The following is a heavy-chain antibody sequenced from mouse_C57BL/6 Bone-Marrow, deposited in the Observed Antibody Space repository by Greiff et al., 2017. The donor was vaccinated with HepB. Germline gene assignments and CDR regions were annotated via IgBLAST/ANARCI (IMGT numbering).Heavy chain of an antibody. CDR2: IDPSDSYT. CDR3: AREFPYYYGSSYDYAMDY. CDR1: GYTFTSYW. Sequence: QVQLQQPGAELVMPGASVKLSCKASGYTFTSYWMHWVKQRPGQGLEWIGEIDPSDSYTNYNQKFKGKSTLTVDKSSSPAYMQLRSLTSEDSAVYYCAREFPYYYGSSYDYAMDYWGQGTAVTVSS. J-gene: IGHJ4*01. D-gene: IGHD1-1*01. V-gene: IGHV1-69*01.